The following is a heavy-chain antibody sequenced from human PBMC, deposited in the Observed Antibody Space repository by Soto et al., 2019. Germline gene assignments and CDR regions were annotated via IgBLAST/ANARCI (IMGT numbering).Heavy chain of an antibody. J-gene: IGHJ4*02. V-gene: IGHV3-33*01. D-gene: IGHD1-1*01. CDR1: GFTFSSYG. CDR3: AREKVQLELGYPDYFDY. CDR2: IWYDGSNK. Sequence: GGSLRLSCAASGFTFSSYGMHWVRQAPGKGLEWVAVIWYDGSNKYYADSVKGRFTISRDNSKNTLYLQMNSLRAEDTAVYYCAREKVQLELGYPDYFDYWGQGTLVTVSS.